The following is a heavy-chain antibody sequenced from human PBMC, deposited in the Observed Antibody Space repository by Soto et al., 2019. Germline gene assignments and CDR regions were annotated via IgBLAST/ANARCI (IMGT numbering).Heavy chain of an antibody. V-gene: IGHV3-30*19. CDR1: GFTFRSYV. CDR3: ARWGTTGGLDV. D-gene: IGHD3-16*01. CDR2: TSYDGTNN. J-gene: IGHJ4*02. Sequence: QVQLVESGGGVVQPGTSLRLSCVGSGFTFRSYVIHWVRQAPGKGLEWVALTSYDGTNNYYGDSVKGRFTISRDNSKNTVDLQMASLRLEDTSLYYCARWGTTGGLDVWGPGTLVSVSS.